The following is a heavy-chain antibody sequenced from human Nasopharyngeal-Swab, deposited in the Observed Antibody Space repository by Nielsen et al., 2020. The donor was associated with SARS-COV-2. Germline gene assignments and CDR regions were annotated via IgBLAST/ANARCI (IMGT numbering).Heavy chain of an antibody. D-gene: IGHD2-21*02. CDR3: AKVAYGFGYYLDY. V-gene: IGHV3-9*01. Sequence: RQPPGKGLEWVSSVTWNSGSKDYADSVKGRFTISRDNAKNSVYLQMNSLRPEDTALYYCAKVAYGFGYYLDYWGQGTLVTVSS. J-gene: IGHJ4*02. CDR2: VTWNSGSK.